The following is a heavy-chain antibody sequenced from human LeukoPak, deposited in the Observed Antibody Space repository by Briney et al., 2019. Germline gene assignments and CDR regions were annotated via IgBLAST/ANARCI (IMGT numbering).Heavy chain of an antibody. CDR3: AKGEGRDYYDSSGPTGDY. D-gene: IGHD3-22*01. J-gene: IGHJ4*01. CDR2: ISGSGGST. V-gene: IGHV3-23*01. CDR1: GFTFSSYG. Sequence: GGSLRLSCAASGFTFSSYGMSWVRQAPGKGLEWVSAISGSGGSTYYADSVKGRFTTSRDNSKNTLYLQMNSLRAEDTAVYYCAKGEGRDYYDSSGPTGDYWGHGTLVTVSS.